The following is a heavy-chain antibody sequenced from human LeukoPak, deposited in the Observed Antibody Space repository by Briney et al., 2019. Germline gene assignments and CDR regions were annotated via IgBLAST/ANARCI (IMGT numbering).Heavy chain of an antibody. V-gene: IGHV3-23*01. CDR2: ISGSGGST. J-gene: IGHJ3*02. CDR3: AKDREYYYGSGIDAFDI. D-gene: IGHD3-10*01. Sequence: GGSLRLSCAASGFTFSSYAMSWVRQAPGKGLEWVSAISGSGGSTYYADSVKGRFTISRGNSKNTLYLQMNSLRAEDTAVYYCAKDREYYYGSGIDAFDIWGQGTMVTVSS. CDR1: GFTFSSYA.